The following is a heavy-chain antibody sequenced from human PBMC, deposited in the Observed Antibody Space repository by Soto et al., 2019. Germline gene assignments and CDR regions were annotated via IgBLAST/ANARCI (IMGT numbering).Heavy chain of an antibody. V-gene: IGHV4-59*01. CDR3: ARVQPLWRITGPTNWFDP. CDR1: GGSISSYY. D-gene: IGHD1-7*01. CDR2: IYYSGST. J-gene: IGHJ5*02. Sequence: SETLSLTCTVSGGSISSYYWSWIRQPPGKGLEWIGYIYYSGSTNYNPSLKSRVTISVDTSKNQFSLKLSSVTAADTAVYYCARVQPLWRITGPTNWFDPWGQGTLVTVSS.